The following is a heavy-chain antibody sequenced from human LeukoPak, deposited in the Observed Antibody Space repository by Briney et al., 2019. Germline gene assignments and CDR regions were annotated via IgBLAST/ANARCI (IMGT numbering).Heavy chain of an antibody. J-gene: IGHJ4*02. CDR1: GFTFSSYW. CDR3: ARDMGWQQFDQ. CDR2: INSDGSST. V-gene: IGHV3-74*01. D-gene: IGHD5-24*01. Sequence: GGSLRLSCAASGFTFSSYWMHWVRQAPGKGLVWVSRINSDGSSTSYADSVKGRFTISRDNSKNTLYLQMNSLTVEDTAVYYCARDMGWQQFDQWGQGALVTVSS.